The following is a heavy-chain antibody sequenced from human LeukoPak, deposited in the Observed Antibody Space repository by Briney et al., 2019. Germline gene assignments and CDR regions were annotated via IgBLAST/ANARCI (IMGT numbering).Heavy chain of an antibody. J-gene: IGHJ4*02. CDR2: IYYSGST. V-gene: IGHV4-39*01. Sequence: SQTLSLTCTVSGGSISSSSYYWGWIRQPPGKGLEWIGSIYYSGSTYYNPSLKSRVTISVDTSENQLSLKLTSVTAADTAVYYCASGYSSSWYWDYWGQGTLVTVSS. CDR1: GGSISSSSYY. D-gene: IGHD6-13*01. CDR3: ASGYSSSWYWDY.